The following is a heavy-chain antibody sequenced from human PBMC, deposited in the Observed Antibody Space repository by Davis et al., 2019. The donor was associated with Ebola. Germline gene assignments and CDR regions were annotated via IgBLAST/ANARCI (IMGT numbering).Heavy chain of an antibody. D-gene: IGHD3-16*01. CDR2: INPNSGGT. CDR3: ARGGLMDYGDYYGMDV. J-gene: IGHJ6*02. V-gene: IGHV1-2*04. CDR1: GYTFTGYY. Sequence: ASVKVSCKASGYTFTGYYMHWVRQAPGQGLEWMGWINPNSGGTNYAQKFQGWVTMTRDTSISTAYMELSRLRSDDTAVYYCARGGLMDYGDYYGMDVWGQGTTITVSS.